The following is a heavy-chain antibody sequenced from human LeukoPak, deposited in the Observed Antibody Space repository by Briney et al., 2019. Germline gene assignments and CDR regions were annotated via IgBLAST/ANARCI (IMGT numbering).Heavy chain of an antibody. V-gene: IGHV1-69*13. CDR3: ASDIFTGYQFDP. CDR2: IIPIFGTA. CDR1: GGTFSSYA. Sequence: ASVKVSCKASGGTFSSYAISWVRQAPGQGLEWMGGIIPIFGTANYAQKFQGRVTITADESTSTAYMELSSLRSEDTAVYYCASDIFTGYQFDPWGQGTLVTVSS. J-gene: IGHJ5*02. D-gene: IGHD3-9*01.